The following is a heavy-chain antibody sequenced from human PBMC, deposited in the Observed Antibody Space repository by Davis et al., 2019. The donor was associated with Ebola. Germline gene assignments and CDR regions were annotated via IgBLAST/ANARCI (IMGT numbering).Heavy chain of an antibody. J-gene: IGHJ6*02. CDR1: GYTFSGYN. Sequence: ASVKVSCKASGYTFSGYNIHWVRQAPGQGLEWMGIINPSGGSTTYAQKFQDRVTMTRDTSTSTVYMELSSLSSEDTAVYYCAREGTTSQGRGLDVWGQGTTVTVSS. CDR3: AREGTTSQGRGLDV. CDR2: INPSGGST. V-gene: IGHV1-46*01. D-gene: IGHD1-26*01.